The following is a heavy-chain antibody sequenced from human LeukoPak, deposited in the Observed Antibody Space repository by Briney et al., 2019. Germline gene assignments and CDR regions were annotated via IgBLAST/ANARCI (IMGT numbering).Heavy chain of an antibody. CDR1: GFTFSRYG. J-gene: IGHJ4*02. CDR2: ISDSGGKT. V-gene: IGHV3-23*01. D-gene: IGHD6-19*01. Sequence: GGSLRLSCAASGFTFSRYGMSWVRQAPGKGLEWVSAISDSGGKTYYADSMKGRFTISRDNSKNTLYLQMNSLRAEDTAVYYCAKHGSGRYFDYWGQGTLVTVSS. CDR3: AKHGSGRYFDY.